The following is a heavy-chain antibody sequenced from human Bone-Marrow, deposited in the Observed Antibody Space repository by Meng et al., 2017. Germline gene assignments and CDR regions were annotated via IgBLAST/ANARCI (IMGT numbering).Heavy chain of an antibody. CDR1: GYTFTSYG. D-gene: IGHD2-8*01. CDR3: ARDGNGRDTWSWFDP. V-gene: IGHV1-18*01. Sequence: ASVKVSCKASGYTFTSYGISWLRQAPGQGPEWMGWISGYNGNTKYAQMLQGRVTMTTDTSTNTAYIELRNLRSDDTAVYYCARDGNGRDTWSWFDPWGQGSLVTVSS. CDR2: ISGYNGNT. J-gene: IGHJ5*02.